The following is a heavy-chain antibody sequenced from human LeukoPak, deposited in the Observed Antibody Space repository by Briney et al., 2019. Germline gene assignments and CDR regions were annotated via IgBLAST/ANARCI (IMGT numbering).Heavy chain of an antibody. CDR1: GFTFSSYA. CDR3: AKKGGVVPAAMYLDY. V-gene: IGHV3-23*01. CDR2: ISGSGGST. Sequence: PGGSLRLSCAASGFTFSSYAMSWVRQAPGKGLEWVSTISGSGGSTYYADSVKGRFTISRDNSKNTLYLQMNSLRAEDTAVYYCAKKGGVVPAAMYLDYWGQGTLVTVSS. D-gene: IGHD2-2*01. J-gene: IGHJ4*02.